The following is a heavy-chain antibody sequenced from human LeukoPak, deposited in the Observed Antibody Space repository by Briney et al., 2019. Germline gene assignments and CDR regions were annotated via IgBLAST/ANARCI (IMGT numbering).Heavy chain of an antibody. V-gene: IGHV4-59*01. J-gene: IGHJ5*02. CDR2: IYYSGST. D-gene: IGHD4-17*01. CDR3: ARDIWDYGDYGFDP. CDR1: GGSISSYY. Sequence: SGTLSLTCTVSGGSISSYYWSWIRQPPGKGLEWIGYIYYSGSTNYNPSLKSRVTISVDTSKNQFSLKLSSVTAADTAVYYCARDIWDYGDYGFDPWGQGTLVTVSS.